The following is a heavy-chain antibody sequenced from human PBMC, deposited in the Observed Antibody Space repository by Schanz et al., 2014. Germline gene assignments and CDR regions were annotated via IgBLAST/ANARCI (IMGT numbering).Heavy chain of an antibody. CDR3: AKDRSWDYDSSGYFDY. Sequence: VQLVESGGGVVQPGRSLRLSCAASGFTFSTHAMHWVRQAPGKGLEWVALVSSDGNNDYYTDSVKGRFTISRDNSKNTLYLQMNSLRAEDTAVYYCAKDRSWDYDSSGYFDYWGQGTLVTVSS. CDR2: VSSDGNND. J-gene: IGHJ4*02. D-gene: IGHD3-22*01. V-gene: IGHV3-30*18. CDR1: GFTFSTHA.